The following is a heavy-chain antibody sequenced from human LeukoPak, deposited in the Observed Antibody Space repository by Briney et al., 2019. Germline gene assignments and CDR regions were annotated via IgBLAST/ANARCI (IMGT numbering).Heavy chain of an antibody. CDR3: ARLGAAGNHFDY. V-gene: IGHV4-59*08. Sequence: SETLSLTCTVSGGSIGSYYWNWIRQPPGKGPEWIGYIYYSGSTNYNPSLKSRVTISVDTSKNQFSLKLSSVTAADTAVYYCARLGAAGNHFDYWGQGTLVTVSS. CDR2: IYYSGST. J-gene: IGHJ4*02. D-gene: IGHD6-13*01. CDR1: GGSIGSYY.